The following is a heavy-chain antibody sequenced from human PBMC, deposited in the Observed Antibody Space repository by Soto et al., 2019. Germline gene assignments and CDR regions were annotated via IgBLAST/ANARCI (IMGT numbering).Heavy chain of an antibody. Sequence: QLQLQESGPGLVKPSETLSLTCTVSGGSISSSSYYWGWIRQPPGKGLEWIGSIYYSGSTYYNPSLKSRVTIXXAXSXXPFSLKLSSVTAADTAVYYCARETVAGLKSEEFDYWGQGTLVTVSS. CDR2: IYYSGST. D-gene: IGHD6-19*01. J-gene: IGHJ4*02. V-gene: IGHV4-39*02. CDR1: GGSISSSSYY. CDR3: ARETVAGLKSEEFDY.